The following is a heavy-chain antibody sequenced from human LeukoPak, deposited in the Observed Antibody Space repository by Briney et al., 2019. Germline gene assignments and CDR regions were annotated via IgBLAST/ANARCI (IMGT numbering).Heavy chain of an antibody. CDR3: ARGGPAAGRFDY. CDR1: GFTVSSY. Sequence: GGSLRLSYAASGFTVSSYMSWVRQAPGKGLEWVSVIYSGGSTYYADSVKGRFTISRDNSKNTLYLQMNSLRAEDTAEYYCARGGPAAGRFDYWGQGTLVTVSS. J-gene: IGHJ4*02. CDR2: IYSGGST. V-gene: IGHV3-66*01. D-gene: IGHD6-13*01.